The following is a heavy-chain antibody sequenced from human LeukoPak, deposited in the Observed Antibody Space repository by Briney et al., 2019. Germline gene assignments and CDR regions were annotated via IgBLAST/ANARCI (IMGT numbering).Heavy chain of an antibody. D-gene: IGHD6-13*01. CDR3: VRGEYSSSWHSEYFQY. Sequence: GGSLRLSCAASGFSFSNFGMHWVRQAPGKGLEWVATIWHDGSNSYYADSVKGRFTISRDNSKNTLSLQMNSLRVEDTAVYYCVRGEYSSSWHSEYFQYWGQGTLVTVSS. CDR2: IWHDGSNS. J-gene: IGHJ1*01. V-gene: IGHV3-33*01. CDR1: GFSFSNFG.